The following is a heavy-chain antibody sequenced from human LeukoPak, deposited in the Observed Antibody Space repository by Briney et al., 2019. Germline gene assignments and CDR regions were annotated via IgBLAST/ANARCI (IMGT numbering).Heavy chain of an antibody. CDR2: VHHSGST. D-gene: IGHD5-18*01. J-gene: IGHJ4*02. CDR3: VGRGYAFEL. Sequence: SQTLSLTCTVSSGSISSGDYYWSWIRQPPGKGLEWIGYVHHSGSTNYNPSLKSRVTISVDTSKKQFSLKLNSMNAADTAVYYCVGRGYAFELGGEETLVTVSS. V-gene: IGHV4-30-4*08. CDR1: SGSISSGDYY.